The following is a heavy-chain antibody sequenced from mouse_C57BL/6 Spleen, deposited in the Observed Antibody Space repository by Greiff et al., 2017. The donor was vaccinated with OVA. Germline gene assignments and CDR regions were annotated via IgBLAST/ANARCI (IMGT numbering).Heavy chain of an antibody. J-gene: IGHJ1*03. D-gene: IGHD1-1*01. CDR1: GYTFTSYW. CDR2: IDPSDSYT. Sequence: QVQLQQPGAELVKPGASVKLSCKASGYTFTSYWMQWVKQRPGQGLEWIGEIDPSDSYTNYNQKFKGKATLTVDTSSSTAYMQLSSLTSEDSAVYYCARSSFITTVVATSWYFDVWGTGTTVTVSS. V-gene: IGHV1-50*01. CDR3: ARSSFITTVVATSWYFDV.